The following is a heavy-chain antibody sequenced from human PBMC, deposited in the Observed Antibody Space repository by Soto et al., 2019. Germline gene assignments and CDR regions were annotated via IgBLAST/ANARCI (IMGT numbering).Heavy chain of an antibody. CDR1: GDSISSINNY. D-gene: IGHD5-18*01. J-gene: IGHJ5*02. CDR3: ARGRGYSYGLDP. CDR2: ISYSGTT. V-gene: IGHV4-30-4*01. Sequence: SETLCLTFTVSGDSISSINNYGSWIRQPPGEGLEWIGFISYSGTTSYSPSLKSRVAISLDTSKNQFSLSLNFVTAADTAVYYCARGRGYSYGLDPWGQGSLVTVS.